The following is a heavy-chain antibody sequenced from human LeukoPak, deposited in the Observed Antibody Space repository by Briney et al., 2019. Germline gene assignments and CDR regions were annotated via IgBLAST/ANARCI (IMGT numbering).Heavy chain of an antibody. CDR1: GGSISSYY. J-gene: IGHJ5*02. D-gene: IGHD3-22*01. CDR2: IYTTGNT. V-gene: IGHV4-4*07. Sequence: SATLSLTCIVSGGSISSYYWSWIRQPAGKGLEWIGRIYTTGNTNYNPSLKSRVTMSIDTSKKQFSLKLSSVTAADTAVYYCARGKYYYDSNSSYRYFDPWGQGTRVTVSS. CDR3: ARGKYYYDSNSSYRYFDP.